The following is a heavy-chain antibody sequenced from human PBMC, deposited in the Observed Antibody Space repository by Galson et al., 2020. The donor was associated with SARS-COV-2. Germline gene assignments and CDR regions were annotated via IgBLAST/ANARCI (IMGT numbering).Heavy chain of an antibody. V-gene: IGHV1-69*13. D-gene: IGHD4-17*01. CDR3: ARGGWTTVISYNWFDP. CDR2: IIPIFGTA. Sequence: SVKVSCKASGGTFSSYAISWVRQAPGQGLEWMGGIIPIFGTANYAQKFQGRVTITADESTSTAYMELSSLRSEDTAVYYCARGGWTTVISYNWFDPWGQGTLVTVSS. CDR1: GGTFSSYA. J-gene: IGHJ5*02.